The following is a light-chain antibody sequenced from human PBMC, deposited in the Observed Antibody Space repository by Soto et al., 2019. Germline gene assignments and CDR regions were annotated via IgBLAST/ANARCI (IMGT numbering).Light chain of an antibody. CDR1: SSDVGGYNH. CDR3: CSYTSSSIWV. V-gene: IGLV2-14*01. Sequence: QSVLTQPASVSGSPGQSITISCTGTSSDVGGYNHVSWYQQHPGKAPKLIIYEVRNRPSGVSNRLSGSKSGNTASLTISGLQADDEADYYCCSYTSSSIWVFGGGTKVTVL. J-gene: IGLJ3*02. CDR2: EVR.